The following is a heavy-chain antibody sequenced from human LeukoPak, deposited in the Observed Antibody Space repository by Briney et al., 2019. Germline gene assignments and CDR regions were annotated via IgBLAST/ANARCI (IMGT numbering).Heavy chain of an antibody. V-gene: IGHV1-69*05. CDR1: GGTFSSYA. D-gene: IGHD3-9*01. Sequence: GASVKVSCKASGGTFSSYAISWVRRAPGQGLEWMGGIIPIFGTANYAQKFQGRVTITTDESTSTAYMELSSLRSEDTAVYYCARAARYYDILTGYKEYYYYYYMDVWGKGTTVTVSS. CDR2: IIPIFGTA. J-gene: IGHJ6*03. CDR3: ARAARYYDILTGYKEYYYYYYMDV.